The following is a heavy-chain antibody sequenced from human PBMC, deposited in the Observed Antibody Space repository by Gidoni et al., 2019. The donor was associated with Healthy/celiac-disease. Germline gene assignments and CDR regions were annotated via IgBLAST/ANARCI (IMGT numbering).Heavy chain of an antibody. CDR3: TTDFCGSGSCQYYYYYGMDV. D-gene: IGHD3-10*01. CDR2: IKSKTDGGTT. Sequence: EVQLVEAGGGLVKPGGSLRLSCAASGFPFSIAWLGWVRQVPGKGLEWVGRIKSKTDGGTTGYAAPVKGRFTISRDDSKNTLYLQMNSLKTEDTAVYYCTTDFCGSGSCQYYYYYGMDVWGQGTTVTVSS. V-gene: IGHV3-15*01. J-gene: IGHJ6*02. CDR1: GFPFSIAW.